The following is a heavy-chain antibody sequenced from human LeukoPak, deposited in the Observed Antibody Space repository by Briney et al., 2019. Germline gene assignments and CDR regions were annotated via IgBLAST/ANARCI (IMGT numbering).Heavy chain of an antibody. CDR2: IYSSGST. J-gene: IGHJ4*02. V-gene: IGHV4-4*07. Sequence: SETLSLTCTVSGGSISSYYWSWLRQPAGKGLEWIGRIYSSGSTNYNPSLTSRVTMSVDTSKNQCSLTLSSVTAADTAVYYCARFERHSSWTSFDYWGQGTLVTVSS. CDR3: ARFERHSSWTSFDY. D-gene: IGHD6-13*01. CDR1: GGSISSYY.